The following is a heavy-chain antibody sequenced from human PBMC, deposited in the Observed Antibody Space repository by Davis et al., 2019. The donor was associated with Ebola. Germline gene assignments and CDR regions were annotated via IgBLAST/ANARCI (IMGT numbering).Heavy chain of an antibody. CDR3: ARYNWNEFDY. CDR1: GFTFSGFS. Sequence: GGSLRLSCAATGFTFSGFSMGWVRQAPGKGLEWVSFISPSSSPIYYADSVKGRFTISRDNAKNSLSLQMNSLRDEDTAVYYCARYNWNEFDYWGQGTLVTVSS. J-gene: IGHJ4*02. V-gene: IGHV3-48*02. D-gene: IGHD1-1*01. CDR2: ISPSSSPI.